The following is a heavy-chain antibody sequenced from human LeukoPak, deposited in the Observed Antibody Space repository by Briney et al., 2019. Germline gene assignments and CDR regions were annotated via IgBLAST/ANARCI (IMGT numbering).Heavy chain of an antibody. CDR1: GGSISSSSYY. V-gene: IGHV4-39*01. J-gene: IGHJ6*03. Sequence: NPSETLSLTCTVSGGSISSSSYYWGWIRQPPGKGLEWIGSIYYSGSTYYNPSLKSRVTISVDTSKNQFSLKLSSVTAADTAVYYCARHHPTIGSSGYRYYYYYYMDVWGKGTTVTVSS. CDR2: IYYSGST. CDR3: ARHHPTIGSSGYRYYYYYYMDV. D-gene: IGHD3-22*01.